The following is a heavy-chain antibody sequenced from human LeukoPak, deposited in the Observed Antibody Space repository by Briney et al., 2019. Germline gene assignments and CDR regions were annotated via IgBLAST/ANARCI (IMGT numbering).Heavy chain of an antibody. CDR3: AMQWLSPLDS. J-gene: IGHJ4*02. D-gene: IGHD6-19*01. Sequence: PGGSLRLSCAPSGFTFSSNWMHWVRQAPGKGLVWVARINSDGSNRNYAGSVKGRFTISRDNAKNTLYLLMNSLRAEDTAVYYCAMQWLSPLDSWGQGTLVTVSS. V-gene: IGHV3-74*01. CDR1: GFTFSSNW. CDR2: INSDGSNR.